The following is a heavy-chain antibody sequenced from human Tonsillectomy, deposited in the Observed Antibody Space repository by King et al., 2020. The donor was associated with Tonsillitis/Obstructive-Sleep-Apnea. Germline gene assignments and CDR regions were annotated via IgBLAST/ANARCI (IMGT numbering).Heavy chain of an antibody. CDR3: ARAFMTTVTHFDY. D-gene: IGHD4-17*01. CDR2: IYYSGST. CDR1: GGSISSGGYY. J-gene: IGHJ4*02. Sequence: VQLQESGPGLVKPSQTLSLTCTVSGGSISSGGYYWSWIRQHPGKGLEWIGYIYYSGSTYYNPSLKSRVTISVDTSKNQFSLKLSSVTASDTAGYYCARAFMTTVTHFDYWGQGTLVTVSS. V-gene: IGHV4-31*03.